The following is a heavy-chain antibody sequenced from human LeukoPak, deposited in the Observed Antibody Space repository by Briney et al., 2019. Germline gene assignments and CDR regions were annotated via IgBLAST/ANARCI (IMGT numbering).Heavy chain of an antibody. CDR3: ARGAAPYHCSGGSCYSYYYYYMDV. V-gene: IGHV4-34*01. J-gene: IGHJ6*03. D-gene: IGHD2-15*01. CDR1: GGSFSGYY. Sequence: SETLSLTCAVYGGSFSGYYWSWIRQPPGKGLEWIGEINHSGSTNYNPSLKNRVTISVDTSKNQFSLKLSSVTAADTAVYYCARGAAPYHCSGGSCYSYYYYYMDVWGKGTTVTVSS. CDR2: INHSGST.